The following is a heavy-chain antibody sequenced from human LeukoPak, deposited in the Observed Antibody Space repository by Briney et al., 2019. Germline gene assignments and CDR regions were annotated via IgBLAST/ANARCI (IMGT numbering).Heavy chain of an antibody. J-gene: IGHJ5*02. V-gene: IGHV4-39*07. CDR1: GGSISSSSYY. CDR2: IYYSGST. Sequence: PSETLSLTCTVSGGSISSSSYYWGWIRQPPGKGLEWIGSIYYSGSTYYNPSLKSRVTISVDTSRNQFSLNLSPVAAADTAVYYCAGVGADSLERALNWFDPWGQGTLVTVSS. D-gene: IGHD3-10*01. CDR3: AGVGADSLERALNWFDP.